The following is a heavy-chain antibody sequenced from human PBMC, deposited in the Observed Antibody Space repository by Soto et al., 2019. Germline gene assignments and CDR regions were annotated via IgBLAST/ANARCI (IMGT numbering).Heavy chain of an antibody. D-gene: IGHD5-18*01. CDR3: ANMGYSYGNYGMDV. J-gene: IGHJ6*02. CDR1: GFTFSSYG. Sequence: QVQLVESGGGVVKPGRSLRLSCAASGFTFSSYGMHWVRQAPGKGLEWVAVISDDGSNKYYADSVKGRFTISRDNSKNTLYLQMNSLRAEDTAVYYCANMGYSYGNYGMDVWVQGTTVTVSS. V-gene: IGHV3-30*18. CDR2: ISDDGSNK.